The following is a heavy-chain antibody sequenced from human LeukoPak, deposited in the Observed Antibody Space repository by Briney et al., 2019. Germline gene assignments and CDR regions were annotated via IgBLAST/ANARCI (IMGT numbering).Heavy chain of an antibody. V-gene: IGHV4-31*03. CDR1: GGSISSGGYY. J-gene: IGHJ4*02. CDR3: ARAEITMVRGASYLFDY. D-gene: IGHD3-10*01. Sequence: SETLSFTGTVSGGSISSGGYYWSWIRQHPGRGLEWIGYIYYSGSTYYNPSLKSRVTISVDTSKNQFSLKLSSVTAADTAVYYCARAEITMVRGASYLFDYWGQGTLVTVSS. CDR2: IYYSGST.